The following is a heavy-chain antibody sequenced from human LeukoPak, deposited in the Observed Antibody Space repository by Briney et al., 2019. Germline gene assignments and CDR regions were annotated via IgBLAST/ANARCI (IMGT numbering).Heavy chain of an antibody. V-gene: IGHV4-31*03. D-gene: IGHD6-13*01. J-gene: IGHJ4*02. CDR1: GGSISSGGYY. CDR2: IYYSGST. CDR3: ARVGGQEQQLAFDY. Sequence: PSETLSLTCTVSGGSISSGGYYWSWIRQHPGKGLEWIGYIYYSGSTYYNPSLKSRVTISVDTSKNQFSLKLSSVTAADTAVYYCARVGGQEQQLAFDYWGQGTLVTVSS.